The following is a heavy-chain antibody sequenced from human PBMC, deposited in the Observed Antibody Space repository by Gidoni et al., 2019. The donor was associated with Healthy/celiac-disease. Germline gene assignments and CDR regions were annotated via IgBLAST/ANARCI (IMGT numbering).Heavy chain of an antibody. V-gene: IGHV3-11*06. J-gene: IGHJ4*02. D-gene: IGHD1-26*01. CDR2: ISSSSSYT. CDR1: GFTFSDYY. Sequence: QVQLVESGGGLVKPGGSLSLSCAASGFTFSDYYMSWIRQAPGKGLEWVSYISSSSSYTNCADSVKGRFTISRDNAKNSLYLQMNSLRAEDTAVYYCARVGATNYGDYWGQGTLVTVSS. CDR3: ARVGATNYGDY.